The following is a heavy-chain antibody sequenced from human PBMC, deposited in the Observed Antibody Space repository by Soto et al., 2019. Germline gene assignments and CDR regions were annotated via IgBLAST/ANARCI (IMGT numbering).Heavy chain of an antibody. CDR2: IWYDGSNK. V-gene: IGHV3-33*06. CDR3: AKDVDSSGAYSYFDY. D-gene: IGHD6-19*01. J-gene: IGHJ4*02. Sequence: GGSLRLSCAASGFTFSSYGMHWVRQTPGKGLEWVAVIWYDGSNKYYADSVKGRFTISRDNSKNTLYLQMNSLRAEDTAVYYCAKDVDSSGAYSYFDYWGQGPLVTVSS. CDR1: GFTFSSYG.